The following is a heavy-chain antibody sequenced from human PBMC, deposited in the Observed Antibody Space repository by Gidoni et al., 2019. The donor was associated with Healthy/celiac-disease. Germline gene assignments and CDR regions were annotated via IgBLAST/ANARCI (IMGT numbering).Heavy chain of an antibody. CDR3: AREIAAADNYGMDV. D-gene: IGHD6-13*01. J-gene: IGHJ6*02. CDR2: SSWNSGSI. Sequence: EVQLVASWGGLVPAVRSLSLSCAASAFTFDEYAMHWVRQAPGKGLEWVSGSSWNSGSIGYADYVKGRFTISRDNAKNCLYLQMNSLRAEDTALYYCAREIAAADNYGMDVWGQGTTVTVSS. V-gene: IGHV3-9*01. CDR1: AFTFDEYA.